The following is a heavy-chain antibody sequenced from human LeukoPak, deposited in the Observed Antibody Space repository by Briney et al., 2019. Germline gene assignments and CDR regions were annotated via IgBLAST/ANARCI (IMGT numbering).Heavy chain of an antibody. D-gene: IGHD2-15*01. J-gene: IGHJ3*02. Sequence: GGSLRLSCAASGFTFSSYEMNWVRQAPGAGLEWVSYISSSGSTIYYSDSVKGRFTIFRDNAKNSLYLQMNSLRAEDTAVYYCARDCSGGSCYSPAPGAFDIWGQGTMVTVSS. CDR1: GFTFSSYE. CDR3: ARDCSGGSCYSPAPGAFDI. V-gene: IGHV3-48*03. CDR2: ISSSGSTI.